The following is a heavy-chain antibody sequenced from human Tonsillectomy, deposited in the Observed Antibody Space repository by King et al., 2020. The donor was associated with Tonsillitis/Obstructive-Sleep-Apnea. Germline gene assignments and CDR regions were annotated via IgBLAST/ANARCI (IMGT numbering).Heavy chain of an antibody. CDR1: GFTFSSYE. J-gene: IGHJ4*02. V-gene: IGHV3-48*03. D-gene: IGHD2-15*01. CDR3: ARAGYCSGGNCYSTLFDY. CDR2: IKSGGSNI. Sequence: VQLVESGGGLVQPGGSLRLSCAASGFTFSSYEMNWVRQAPGRGLEWRSYIKSGGSNIYYADSVKGRFTISRDNAKNSLYLQMNSLRAEDTAVYYFARAGYCSGGNCYSTLFDYWGQGTVVTVSS.